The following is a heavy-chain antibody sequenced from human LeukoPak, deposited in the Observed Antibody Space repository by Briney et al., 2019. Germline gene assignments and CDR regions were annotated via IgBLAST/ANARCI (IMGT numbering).Heavy chain of an antibody. Sequence: ASVKVSCKASGGTFSSYAISWVRQAPGQGLEWMGGIIPIFGTANYAQKFQGRVTITADESTSTAYMELSSLRSEDTAVYYCARYEGPCGGDCPFDYWGQGTLVTVSS. CDR3: ARYEGPCGGDCPFDY. CDR2: IIPIFGTA. J-gene: IGHJ4*02. CDR1: GGTFSSYA. D-gene: IGHD2-21*01. V-gene: IGHV1-69*13.